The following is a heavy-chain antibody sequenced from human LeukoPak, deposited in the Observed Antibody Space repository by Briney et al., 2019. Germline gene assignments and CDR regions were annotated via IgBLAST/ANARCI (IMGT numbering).Heavy chain of an antibody. CDR3: AREGGYRDCWFDP. CDR1: GGSFSGYY. Sequence: SETLSLTCAVYGGSFSGYYLSWIRQPPGKGLEWIGEINHSGSTNYNPSLKSRVTISVDTSKNQFSLKLSSVTAADTAVYYCAREGGYRDCWFDPWGQGTLVTVSS. D-gene: IGHD5-18*01. J-gene: IGHJ5*02. V-gene: IGHV4-34*01. CDR2: INHSGST.